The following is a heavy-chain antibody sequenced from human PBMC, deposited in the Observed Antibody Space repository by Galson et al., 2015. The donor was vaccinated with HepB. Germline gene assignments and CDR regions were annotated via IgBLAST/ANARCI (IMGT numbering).Heavy chain of an antibody. CDR3: ARDRGVVVPAAIPPPIGV. J-gene: IGHJ3*01. Sequence: SLRLSCAASGFTFSSYAMSWVRQAPGKGLEWVSAISGSGGSTYYADSVKGRFTISRDNSKNTLYLQMNSLRAEDTAVYYCARDRGVVVPAAIPPPIGVWGQGTMVTVSS. D-gene: IGHD2-2*02. V-gene: IGHV3-23*01. CDR2: ISGSGGST. CDR1: GFTFSSYA.